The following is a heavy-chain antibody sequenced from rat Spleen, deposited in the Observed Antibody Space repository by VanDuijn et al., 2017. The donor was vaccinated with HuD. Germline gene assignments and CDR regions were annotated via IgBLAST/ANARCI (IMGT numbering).Heavy chain of an antibody. CDR3: ARQETSGYSNWFGY. J-gene: IGHJ3*01. Sequence: EVKLVESGGGLVQPGRSLKLSCVVSGFKFSDYWMTWIRQAPGKGLEWVTSISTTGDSTYYADSVKGRFTLSRDKAKGTLYLQMNSLRSEDTATYYCARQETSGYSNWFGYWGQGTLVTVSS. CDR2: ISTTGDST. CDR1: GFKFSDYW. D-gene: IGHD4-3*01. V-gene: IGHV5-31*01.